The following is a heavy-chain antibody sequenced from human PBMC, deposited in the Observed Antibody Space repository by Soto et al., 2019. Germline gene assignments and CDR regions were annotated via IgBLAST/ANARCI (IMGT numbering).Heavy chain of an antibody. Sequence: GGSLRLSCAASGFTFSSYAMSWVRQAPGKGLEWVSAISGSGGSTYYADSVKGRFTISRDNSKNTLYLQMNSLRAEDTAVYYCAKCVPRDYDFWSGYYSGYYYYYMDVWGKGTTVTVS. J-gene: IGHJ6*03. CDR3: AKCVPRDYDFWSGYYSGYYYYYMDV. CDR1: GFTFSSYA. V-gene: IGHV3-23*01. D-gene: IGHD3-3*01. CDR2: ISGSGGST.